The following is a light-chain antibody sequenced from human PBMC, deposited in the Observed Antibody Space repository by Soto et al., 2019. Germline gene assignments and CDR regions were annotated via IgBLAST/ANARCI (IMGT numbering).Light chain of an antibody. CDR1: SSDVGGYNY. Sequence: QSSLAKHASVSGSPGQSITISCTGTSSDVGGYNYVSWYQQHPGKAPKLMIYEVSNRPSGVSNRFSGSKSGNTASLTISGRQAEDEADYYCSSDTSSSTLVFGTGTKLTVL. CDR3: SSDTSSSTLV. CDR2: EVS. V-gene: IGLV2-14*01. J-gene: IGLJ1*01.